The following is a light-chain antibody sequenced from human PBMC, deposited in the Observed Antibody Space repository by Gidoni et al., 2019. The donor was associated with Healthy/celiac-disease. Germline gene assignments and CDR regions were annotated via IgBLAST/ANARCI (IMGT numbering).Light chain of an antibody. CDR2: AAS. CDR3: QKYNSAPQST. V-gene: IGKV1-27*01. J-gene: IGKJ5*01. Sequence: DIQITQSPSSLSASVGDRVTITCRASQGISNYVAWYQQKPGKVPKLLIYAASTLKSGVPYRFSGSGSGKDFTLTISSLQPEDVATYYCQKYNSAPQSTFGQGTRLEIK. CDR1: QGISNY.